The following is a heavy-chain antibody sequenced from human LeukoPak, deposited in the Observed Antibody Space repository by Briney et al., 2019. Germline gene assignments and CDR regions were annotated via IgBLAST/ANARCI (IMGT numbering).Heavy chain of an antibody. Sequence: GGSLRLSCAASGFTFRTYAMNWVRQAPGKGLEWVAVISDDGSNKYYAESVKGQFTISRDNSKNTLYLQTNSLRAEDTAVYYCARAFSTTAFDYWAREPWSPSPQ. V-gene: IGHV3-30*04. CDR2: ISDDGSNK. CDR3: ARAFSTTAFDY. CDR1: GFTFRTYA. J-gene: IGHJ4*02. D-gene: IGHD4-17*01.